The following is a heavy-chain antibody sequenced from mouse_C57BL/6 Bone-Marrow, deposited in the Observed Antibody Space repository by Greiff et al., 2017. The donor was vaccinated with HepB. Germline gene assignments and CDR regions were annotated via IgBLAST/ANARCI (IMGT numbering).Heavy chain of an antibody. CDR3: ARLTLLLRSGAY. CDR1: GYTFTSYW. Sequence: QVQLKQPGAELVRPGTSVKLSCKASGYTFTSYWMHWVKQRPGQGLEWIGVIDPSDSYTNYNQKFKGKATLTVDTSSSTAYMQLSSLTSEDSAVYYCARLTLLLRSGAYWGQGTLVTVSA. J-gene: IGHJ3*01. V-gene: IGHV1-59*01. D-gene: IGHD1-1*01. CDR2: IDPSDSYT.